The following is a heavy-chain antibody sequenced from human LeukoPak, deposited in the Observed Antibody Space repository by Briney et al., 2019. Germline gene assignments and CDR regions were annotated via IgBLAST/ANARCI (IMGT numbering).Heavy chain of an antibody. Sequence: GSLSLSCAASGFTFSFYGMHWVRQAPGKGLDWVAAISFDGSNKYYPDSVKGRFTISRDNSKNTLYLQMNSLRTEDTAVYYCAKDRTSSGYYSYFDSWGQGTLVTVSS. CDR3: AKDRTSSGYYSYFDS. CDR1: GFTFSFYG. V-gene: IGHV3-30*18. D-gene: IGHD3-22*01. CDR2: ISFDGSNK. J-gene: IGHJ4*02.